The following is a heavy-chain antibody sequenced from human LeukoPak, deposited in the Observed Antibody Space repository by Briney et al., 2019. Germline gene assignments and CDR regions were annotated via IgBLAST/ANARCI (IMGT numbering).Heavy chain of an antibody. CDR3: ARGRFGNPLQLEPRRPFDM. V-gene: IGHV4-34*01. CDR2: INRSGVT. Sequence: PSETLSLTCAVYGGSFTGYYWSWIRQSPGKGLEWIGEINRSGVTNYNPSLKSRVTLSVDTSKSQFSLKLTSVTAADSAVFYCARGRFGNPLQLEPRRPFDMWGQGTMVAISS. CDR1: GGSFTGYY. J-gene: IGHJ3*02. D-gene: IGHD1-1*01.